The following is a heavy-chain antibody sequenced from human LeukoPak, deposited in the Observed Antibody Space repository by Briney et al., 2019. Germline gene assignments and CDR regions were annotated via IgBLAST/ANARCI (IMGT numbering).Heavy chain of an antibody. J-gene: IGHJ4*02. CDR1: GYTFTSYG. D-gene: IGHD2-21*02. Sequence: ASVKVSCKASGYTFTSYGISWVRQAPGQGLEWMGWISAYNGNTNYAQKLQGRVTMTTDTSTSTAYMELRSLRSEDTAVYYCASSAYCGGDCYPDSFDYWGQGTLVTVSS. CDR2: ISAYNGNT. V-gene: IGHV1-18*01. CDR3: ASSAYCGGDCYPDSFDY.